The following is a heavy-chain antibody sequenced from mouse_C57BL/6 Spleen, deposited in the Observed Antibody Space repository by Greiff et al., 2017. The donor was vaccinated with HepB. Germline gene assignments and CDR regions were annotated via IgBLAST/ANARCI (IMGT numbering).Heavy chain of an antibody. J-gene: IGHJ4*01. CDR2: IDPETGGT. V-gene: IGHV1-15*01. D-gene: IGHD2-4*01. CDR3: TVYYDYDRDYYAMDY. CDR1: GYTFTDYE. Sequence: QVQLKESGAELVRPGASVTLSCKASGYTFTDYEMHWVKQTPVHGLEWIGAIDPETGGTAYNQKFKGKAILTADKSSSTAYMELRSLTSEDSAVYYCTVYYDYDRDYYAMDYWGQGTSVTVSS.